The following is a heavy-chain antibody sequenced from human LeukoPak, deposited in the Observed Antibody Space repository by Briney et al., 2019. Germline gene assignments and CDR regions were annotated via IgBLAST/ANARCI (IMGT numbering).Heavy chain of an antibody. Sequence: GGSLRLSCAASGFTFNGYWMSWVRQAPGKGLEWVANINRDGSEKYYVDSVKGRFTISRDNAKNSLYLQMNSLRAEDTAVYYCARMNYVSSGWGAPFDYWGQGTLVTVSS. J-gene: IGHJ4*02. CDR2: INRDGSEK. CDR3: ARMNYVSSGWGAPFDY. CDR1: GFTFNGYW. D-gene: IGHD1-7*01. V-gene: IGHV3-7*01.